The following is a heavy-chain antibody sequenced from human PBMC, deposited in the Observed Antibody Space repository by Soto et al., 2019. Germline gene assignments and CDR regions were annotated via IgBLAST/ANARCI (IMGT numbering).Heavy chain of an antibody. V-gene: IGHV4-30-4*01. CDR2: IYYSGST. J-gene: IGHJ4*02. Sequence: PSESLSLACPVSGCSISSGDYCWSWIRQPPGKGLEWIGYIYYSGSTYYNPSLKSRVTISVDTSKNQFSLKLSSVTAADTAVYYCARVATSYYFDYWGQGTLVTVSS. CDR3: ARVATSYYFDY. CDR1: GCSISSGDYC.